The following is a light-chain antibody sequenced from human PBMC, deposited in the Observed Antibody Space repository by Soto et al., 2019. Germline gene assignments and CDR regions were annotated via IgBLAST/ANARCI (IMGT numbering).Light chain of an antibody. CDR2: AAS. CDR3: QQYGYSPIT. V-gene: IGKV3-20*01. J-gene: IGKJ5*01. Sequence: IVLSLYPGTLSLLPGKTATLSYRASQSVCSSLLAWYQHNPGQAPRLLIYAASSRATGSPDRFSGGGSGTDFTLTISRLEPEDFAVYCCQQYGYSPITFGQGTRLEIK. CDR1: QSVCSSL.